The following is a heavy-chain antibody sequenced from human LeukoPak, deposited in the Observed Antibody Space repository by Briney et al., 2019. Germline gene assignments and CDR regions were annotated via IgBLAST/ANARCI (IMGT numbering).Heavy chain of an antibody. J-gene: IGHJ4*02. D-gene: IGHD5-18*01. CDR3: ARDHRFGAASRGYSYGYFDY. CDR2: IIAILGIA. Sequence: SVKVSCKASGGTFSSYAISWVRQAPGQGLEWMGRIIAILGIANYAQKFQGRVTITADKSTSTAYMELSSLRSEDTAVYYCARDHRFGAASRGYSYGYFDYWGQGTLVTVSS. CDR1: GGTFSSYA. V-gene: IGHV1-69*04.